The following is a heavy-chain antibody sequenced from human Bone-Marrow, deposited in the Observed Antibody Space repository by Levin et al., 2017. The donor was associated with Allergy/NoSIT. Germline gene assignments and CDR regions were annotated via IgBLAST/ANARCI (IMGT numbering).Heavy chain of an antibody. CDR2: ISSSGGKT. CDR3: ARDYYGSGSFVY. CDR1: ENTFTTYG. J-gene: IGHJ4*02. D-gene: IGHD3-10*01. V-gene: IGHV1-18*01. Sequence: GGSLRLSCRPSENTFTTYGITWVRQAPGQGLEWMGWISSSGGKTNYAQKFQGRVTLTSDTSTTIAYMEMRSLKSEDTAVYYCARDYYGSGSFVYWGQGTLVAVSS.